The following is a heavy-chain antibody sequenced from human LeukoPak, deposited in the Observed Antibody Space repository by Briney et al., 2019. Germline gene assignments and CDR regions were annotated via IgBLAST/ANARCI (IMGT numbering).Heavy chain of an antibody. CDR3: AKDSSDYDFWSGYYSGNWFDP. CDR1: GFTFDDYA. Sequence: GGSRRFSCAASGFTFDDYAMHWVRQAPGKGLEWVSLISWDGGSTYYADSVKGRFTISRENSKNSLYLQMNSLRTEDTALYYCAKDSSDYDFWSGYYSGNWFDPWGQGTLVTVSS. D-gene: IGHD3-3*01. J-gene: IGHJ5*02. V-gene: IGHV3-43*02. CDR2: ISWDGGST.